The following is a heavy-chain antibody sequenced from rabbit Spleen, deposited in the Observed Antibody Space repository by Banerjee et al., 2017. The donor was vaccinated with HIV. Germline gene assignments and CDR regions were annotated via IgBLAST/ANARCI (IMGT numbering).Heavy chain of an antibody. CDR1: GFSFSSSDY. D-gene: IGHD2-1*01. CDR2: IAGSSSGFT. Sequence: QSLEESGGDLVKPGASLTLTCTASGFSFSSSDYICWVRQAPGKGLEWISCIAGSSSGFTYSATWAKGRFIISKTSSTTVTLQMTSLTAADTATFFCGRAGEGGYGYLDLWGQGTLVTVS. V-gene: IGHV1S40*01. J-gene: IGHJ4*01. CDR3: GRAGEGGYGYLDL.